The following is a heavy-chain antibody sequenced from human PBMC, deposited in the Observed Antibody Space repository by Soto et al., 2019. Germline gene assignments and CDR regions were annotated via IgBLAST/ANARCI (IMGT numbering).Heavy chain of an antibody. Sequence: PGGSLRLSCAASGFTFRDYYMTWIRQAPGKGLEWVSYISSSGTGIYYADSVKGRFTISRDNAKNSLYLQMSSLRAEDTAVFYCARAYSDAFDIWGQGRMVTVSS. D-gene: IGHD2-15*01. V-gene: IGHV3-11*01. J-gene: IGHJ3*02. CDR2: ISSSGTGI. CDR1: GFTFRDYY. CDR3: ARAYSDAFDI.